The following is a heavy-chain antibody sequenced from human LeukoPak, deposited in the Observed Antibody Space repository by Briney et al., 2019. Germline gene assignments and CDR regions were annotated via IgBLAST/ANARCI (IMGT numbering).Heavy chain of an antibody. CDR1: GYTFTGYY. V-gene: IGHV7-4-1*02. CDR2: INTNTEKP. D-gene: IGHD1-1*01. J-gene: IGHJ6*03. CDR3: ARGMSNSPYYFYYYMDV. Sequence: ASVKVSCKASGYTFTGYYMHWVRQAPGQGLEWMGCINTNTEKPTYAQGFTGRFVFSLDTSVSTAYLQISSLKAEDTAVYYCARGMSNSPYYFYYYMDVWGKGTTVTVSS.